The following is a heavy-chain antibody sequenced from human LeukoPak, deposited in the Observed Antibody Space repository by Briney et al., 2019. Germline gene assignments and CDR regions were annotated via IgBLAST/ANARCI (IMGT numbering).Heavy chain of an antibody. D-gene: IGHD6-19*01. CDR1: GGSFSGYY. J-gene: IGHJ4*02. CDR2: INHSGST. Sequence: PSETLSLTCAVYGGSFSGYYWSWIRQPPGKGLEWIGEINHSGSTNYNPSLKSRVTISVDTSKNQFSLKLSSVTAADTAVYYCARGRGGPGAAGRSGSDYGGQGSLVTVSS. V-gene: IGHV4-34*01. CDR3: ARGRGGPGAAGRSGSDY.